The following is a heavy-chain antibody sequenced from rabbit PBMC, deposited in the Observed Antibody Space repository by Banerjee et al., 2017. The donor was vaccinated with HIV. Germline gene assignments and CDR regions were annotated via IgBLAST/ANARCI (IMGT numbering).Heavy chain of an antibody. CDR2: IDAGSSGFT. CDR3: ARDLLGVIGWNFYL. CDR1: GFSFSSSDY. V-gene: IGHV1S40*01. D-gene: IGHD1-1*01. J-gene: IGHJ4*01. Sequence: QSLEESGGGLVQPEGSLALTCKASGFSFSSSDYICWVRQAPGKGLEWISCIDAGSSGFTYHASWAKGRFTISKTSSTTVTLRMTSLTAADTATYFCARDLLGVIGWNFYLWGHGTLVTVS.